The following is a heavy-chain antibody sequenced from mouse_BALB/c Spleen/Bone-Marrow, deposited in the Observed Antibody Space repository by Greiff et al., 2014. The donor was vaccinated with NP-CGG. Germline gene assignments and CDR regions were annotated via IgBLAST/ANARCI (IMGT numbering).Heavy chain of an antibody. V-gene: IGHV5-12-1*01. CDR1: GFAFSSYD. D-gene: IGHD2-3*01. CDR3: TRHGGYYPYYYAMDY. Sequence: EVKLMESGGGLVKPGGSLKLSCAASGFAFSSYDMSWVRQTPEKRLGWVAYISHGGGTTYYSDTVKGRFTISRDNAKNTLYLQMSSLKSEDTAIYYCTRHGGYYPYYYAMDYWGQGTLVTVSS. CDR2: ISHGGGTT. J-gene: IGHJ4*01.